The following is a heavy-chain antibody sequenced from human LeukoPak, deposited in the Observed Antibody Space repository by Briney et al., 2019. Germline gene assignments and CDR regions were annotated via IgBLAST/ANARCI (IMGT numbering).Heavy chain of an antibody. Sequence: GGSLRLSCAASGFSLSDYWMSWVRQAPGKGLEWASYISSSGSTIYYADSVKGRFTISRDNAKNSLYLQMNSLRAEDTVVYYCARDRELNQVAATPGRYYYGMDVWGQGTTVTVSS. CDR1: GFSLSDYW. D-gene: IGHD2-15*01. CDR2: ISSSGSTI. CDR3: ARDRELNQVAATPGRYYYGMDV. V-gene: IGHV3-11*01. J-gene: IGHJ6*02.